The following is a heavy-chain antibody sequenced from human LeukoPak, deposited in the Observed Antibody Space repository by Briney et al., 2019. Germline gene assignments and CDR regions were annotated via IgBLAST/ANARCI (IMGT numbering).Heavy chain of an antibody. CDR2: ISGSGGST. Sequence: GGSLRLSCAASGFTFSSYNMNWVRQAPGKGLEWVSAISGSGGSTYYADSVKGRFTISRDNSKNTLYLQMNSLRAEDTAVYYCAKAPTVVTPFDYWGQGTLVTVSS. CDR3: AKAPTVVTPFDY. V-gene: IGHV3-23*01. J-gene: IGHJ4*02. CDR1: GFTFSSYN. D-gene: IGHD4-23*01.